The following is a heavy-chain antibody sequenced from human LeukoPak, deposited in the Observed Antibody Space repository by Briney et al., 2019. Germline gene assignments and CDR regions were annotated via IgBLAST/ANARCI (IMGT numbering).Heavy chain of an antibody. V-gene: IGHV3-48*01. J-gene: IGHJ4*02. CDR1: GFTFSSYS. CDR3: ARGKRAMVRGVIITALNDY. D-gene: IGHD3-10*01. CDR2: ISSSSSTI. Sequence: GGSLRLSCVASGFTFSSYSMNWVRQAPGKGLEWVSYISSSSSTINYAESVKGRFTISRDNSKNTLYLQMNSLRAEDTAVYYCARGKRAMVRGVIITALNDYWGQGTLVTVSS.